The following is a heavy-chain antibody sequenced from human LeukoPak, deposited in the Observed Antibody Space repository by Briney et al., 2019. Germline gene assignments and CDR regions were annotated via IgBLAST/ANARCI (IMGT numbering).Heavy chain of an antibody. Sequence: ASVKVSCKASGYTFTGYYMHWVRQAPGQGLEWMGWINTNTGNPTYAQGFTGRFVFSLDTSVSTAYLQISSLKAEDTAVYYCARRYPLAAAAPRDWFDPWGQGTLVTVSS. CDR2: INTNTGNP. D-gene: IGHD6-13*01. V-gene: IGHV7-4-1*02. CDR3: ARRYPLAAAAPRDWFDP. J-gene: IGHJ5*02. CDR1: GYTFTGYY.